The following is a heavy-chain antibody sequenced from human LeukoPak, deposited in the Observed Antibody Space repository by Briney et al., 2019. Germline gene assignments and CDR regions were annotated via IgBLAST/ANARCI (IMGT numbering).Heavy chain of an antibody. CDR3: ARARQRGWQQVAGY. Sequence: ASVKVSCRASGYTFTSYDINWVRQATGQGLEWMGWMNPNSGNTGYAQKFQGRVTMTRNTSISTAYMELSSLRSEDTAVYYCARARQRGWQQVAGYWGQGTLVTVSS. CDR2: MNPNSGNT. CDR1: GYTFTSYD. V-gene: IGHV1-8*01. J-gene: IGHJ4*02. D-gene: IGHD5-24*01.